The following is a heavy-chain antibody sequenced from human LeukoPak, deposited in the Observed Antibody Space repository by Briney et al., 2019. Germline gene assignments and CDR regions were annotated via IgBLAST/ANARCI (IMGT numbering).Heavy chain of an antibody. V-gene: IGHV4-34*01. D-gene: IGHD3-16*02. CDR3: ARGYDYVWGSYRPKKFDP. J-gene: IGHJ5*02. CDR2: INHSGST. CDR1: GGSFSGYY. Sequence: SETLSLTCAVYGGSFSGYYWSWIRQPPGKGLEWIGEINHSGSTNYNPSLKSRVTISVDTSKNQFSLKLSSVTAADTAVYYCARGYDYVWGSYRPKKFDPWGRGTLVTVSS.